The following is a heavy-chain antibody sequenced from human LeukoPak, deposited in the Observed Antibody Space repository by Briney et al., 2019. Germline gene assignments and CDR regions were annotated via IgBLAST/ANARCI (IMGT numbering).Heavy chain of an antibody. CDR2: INHSGTT. Sequence: SETLSLTCAVYGGSFSGYYWSWIRQPPGKGLEWIGEINHSGTTNYNPSLKSRVTISVDTSKNQFSLKLSSVTAADTAVYCCARTLSGAAAGNGWFDPWGQGTLVTVSS. J-gene: IGHJ5*02. D-gene: IGHD6-13*01. V-gene: IGHV4-34*01. CDR3: ARTLSGAAAGNGWFDP. CDR1: GGSFSGYY.